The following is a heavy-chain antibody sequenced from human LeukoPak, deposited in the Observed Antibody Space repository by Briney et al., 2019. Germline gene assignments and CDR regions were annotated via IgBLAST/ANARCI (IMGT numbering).Heavy chain of an antibody. CDR3: ARRGLNRQNFDY. CDR2: IHYSGST. CDR1: GASISDYY. Sequence: SETLSLTCTVSGASISDYYWSWIRQPPGKELECIGYIHYSGSTNYNPSLKSRVTISIDTSKNQFSLKLNSVTAADTAVYYCARRGLNRQNFDYWGQGTLVTVSS. D-gene: IGHD3-16*01. V-gene: IGHV4-59*08. J-gene: IGHJ4*02.